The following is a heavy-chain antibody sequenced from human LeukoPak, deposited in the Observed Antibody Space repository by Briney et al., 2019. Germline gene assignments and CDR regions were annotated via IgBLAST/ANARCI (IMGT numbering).Heavy chain of an antibody. CDR2: ISGSGDTS. V-gene: IGHV3-23*01. J-gene: IGHJ4*02. Sequence: PGGSLRLSCAASGFTFSTYAMSWVRQAPGEGLEWVSGISGSGDTSYYADSVKGRFTISRDNAKNSLYLQMNSLRAEDTAVYYCARAGGSGYDDYWGQGTLVTVSS. CDR3: ARAGGSGYDDY. D-gene: IGHD5-12*01. CDR1: GFTFSTYA.